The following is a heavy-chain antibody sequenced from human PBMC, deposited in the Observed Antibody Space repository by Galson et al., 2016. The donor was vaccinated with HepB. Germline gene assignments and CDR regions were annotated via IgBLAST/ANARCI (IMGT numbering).Heavy chain of an antibody. D-gene: IGHD2-15*01. CDR2: ISTTGSTT. CDR3: AKTPKKGENGGLLNY. Sequence: SLRLSCAASRFTISNYVMTWVRQAPGMGLEWVSGISTTGSTTYYADSVKGRFTISRDNSKNTLYLQMGGLRADDTAVYYCAKTPKKGENGGLLNYWGQGILVTVSS. J-gene: IGHJ1*01. V-gene: IGHV3-23*01. CDR1: RFTISNYV.